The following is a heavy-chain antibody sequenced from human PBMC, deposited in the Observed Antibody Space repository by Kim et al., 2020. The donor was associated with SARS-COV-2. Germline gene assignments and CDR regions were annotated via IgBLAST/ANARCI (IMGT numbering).Heavy chain of an antibody. J-gene: IGHJ5*02. CDR1: GYTFAPYA. V-gene: IGHV1-3*01. Sequence: ASVKVSCKASGYTFAPYAVHWMRQAPGQSLQWMGWVNAGNGNTRYSQNFQGRVTITRDPSATSVYMELSSLTSEDTAVYYCAREGGGSIGLGFDPLGQGTLVIVSS. D-gene: IGHD3-16*02. CDR3: AREGGGSIGLGFDP. CDR2: VNAGNGNT.